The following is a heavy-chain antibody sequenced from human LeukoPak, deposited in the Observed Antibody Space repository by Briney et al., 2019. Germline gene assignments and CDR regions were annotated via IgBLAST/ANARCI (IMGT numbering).Heavy chain of an antibody. CDR2: IYYSGST. D-gene: IGHD6-13*01. V-gene: IGHV4-31*03. Sequence: SETLSLTCTVSGGSISSGGYYWSWIRQHPGKGLEWIGYIYYSGSTYYNPSLKSRVTISVDTSENQFSLKLSSVTAADTAVYYCAGGVAAAGYYYYYGMDVWGQGTTVTVSS. CDR1: GGSISSGGYY. CDR3: AGGVAAAGYYYYYGMDV. J-gene: IGHJ6*02.